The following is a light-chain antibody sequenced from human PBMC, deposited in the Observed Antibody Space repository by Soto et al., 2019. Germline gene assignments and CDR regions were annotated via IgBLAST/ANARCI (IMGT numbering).Light chain of an antibody. J-gene: IGKJ1*01. CDR1: QDVTTN. CDR3: HKRQSWPRK. CDR2: DIS. V-gene: IGKV3D-15*03. Sequence: EIRMTQSPATLSASPGECATLSCRAAQDVTTNFAWYQLKRGQPPRLLIYDISIRAAGIPARFSASGSGTDFTLTISDVQPEDFALYYCHKRQSWPRKFGQGTKVDIK.